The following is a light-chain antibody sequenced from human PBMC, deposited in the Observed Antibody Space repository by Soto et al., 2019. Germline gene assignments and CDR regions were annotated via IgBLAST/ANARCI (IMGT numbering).Light chain of an antibody. CDR1: QGISNY. J-gene: IGKJ1*01. Sequence: DIQMTQSPSSQSASVGDRVSITCRASQGISNYLAWYQQKPGKVPKLLIYAASTLQSGVPSRFGGSGSGTDFTLTISSLQPEDVATYYCQKYNSAPWTFGQGTKVEIK. CDR2: AAS. V-gene: IGKV1-27*01. CDR3: QKYNSAPWT.